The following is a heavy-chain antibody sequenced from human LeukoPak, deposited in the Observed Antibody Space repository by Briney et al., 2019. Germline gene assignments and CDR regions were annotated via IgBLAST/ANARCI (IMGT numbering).Heavy chain of an antibody. D-gene: IGHD6-13*01. CDR3: AKRLAYSSSWYYFDY. J-gene: IGHJ4*02. CDR2: ISGSGGST. Sequence: PGGSLRLSCAASGFTFSSYAMSWVRQAPGKGLEWVSAISGSGGSTYYADSVKGRSTISRDNSKNTLYLQMNSLRAEDTAVYYCAKRLAYSSSWYYFDYWGQGTLVTVSS. V-gene: IGHV3-23*01. CDR1: GFTFSSYA.